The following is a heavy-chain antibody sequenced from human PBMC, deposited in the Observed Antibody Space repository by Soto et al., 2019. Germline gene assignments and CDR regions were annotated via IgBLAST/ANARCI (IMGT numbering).Heavy chain of an antibody. CDR1: GYTFTGYY. J-gene: IGHJ4*02. CDR2: INPNSGGT. D-gene: IGHD2-15*01. Sequence: QVQLVQSGAEVKKPGASVKVSCKASGYTFTGYYIHWVRQAPGQGLEWMGWINPNSGGTKYPQKFQGRVTMTRDTSISTVYMSLTGLQSDDTAVYFCARDLAKGGGSAGFDYWGQGTLVAVSS. CDR3: ARDLAKGGGSAGFDY. V-gene: IGHV1-2*02.